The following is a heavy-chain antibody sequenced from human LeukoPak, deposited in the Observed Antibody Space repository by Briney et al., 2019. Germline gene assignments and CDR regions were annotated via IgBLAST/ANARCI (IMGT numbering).Heavy chain of an antibody. J-gene: IGHJ4*02. D-gene: IGHD1-14*01. CDR1: GITFTSAW. CDR2: IKSKTDGGTT. CDR3: TTDGGITIRPLFDF. Sequence: GGSLRLPCAASGITFTSAWMGWVRQAPGKGLEWVGRIKSKTDGGTTDYAAPVRGRFTISTDDSKITSYLQMNSLKIEDTAVYYCTTDGGITIRPLFDFWGQGTLVTVSS. V-gene: IGHV3-15*01.